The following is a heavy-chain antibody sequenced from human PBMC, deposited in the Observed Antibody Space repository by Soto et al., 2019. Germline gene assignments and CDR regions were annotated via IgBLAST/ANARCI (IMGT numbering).Heavy chain of an antibody. V-gene: IGHV4-31*03. D-gene: IGHD1-1*01. CDR1: GGSISSGGYY. J-gene: IGHJ4*02. CDR2: IYYSGST. CDR3: ARWPQLEPRFDY. Sequence: QVQLQESGPGLVKPSQTLSLTCTVSGGSISSGGYYWSWIRQHPGKGLEWIGYIYYSGSTYYNPTLKSRLXXXVXXSKNQFSLKLSSVTAAATAVYYCARWPQLEPRFDYWGQGTLVTVSS.